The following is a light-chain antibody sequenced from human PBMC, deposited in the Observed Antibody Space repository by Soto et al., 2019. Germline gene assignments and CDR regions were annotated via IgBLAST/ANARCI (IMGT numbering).Light chain of an antibody. CDR1: SSNIGSNY. CDR3: ATWDDSLSGVV. Sequence: QSVLTQPPSASGTPGQRVTISCSGSSSNIGSNYVYWYQQLPGTAPKLLIYTNNQRPSGVPDRFSGSKSGTSASLAISGLLYVEEADYYCATWDDSLSGVVFGGGTKVTVL. J-gene: IGLJ2*01. V-gene: IGLV1-47*01. CDR2: TNN.